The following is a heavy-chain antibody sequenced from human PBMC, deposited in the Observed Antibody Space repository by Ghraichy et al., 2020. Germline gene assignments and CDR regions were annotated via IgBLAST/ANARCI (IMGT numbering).Heavy chain of an antibody. CDR3: ARSRYNRNDGGNNYFEY. CDR2: IYYTGST. Sequence: SETLSLTCIVSGGSISSYYWSWIRQPPGKGLEWIGYIYYTGSTNYNPSLKSRVTISVDTSKNQFSLKLSSVTAADTAVYYCARSRYNRNDGGNNYFEYWGQGTLVTVSA. V-gene: IGHV4-59*01. CDR1: GGSISSYY. D-gene: IGHD1-20*01. J-gene: IGHJ4*02.